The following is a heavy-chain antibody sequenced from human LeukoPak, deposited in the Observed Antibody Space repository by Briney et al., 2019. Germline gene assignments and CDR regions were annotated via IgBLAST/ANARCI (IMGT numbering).Heavy chain of an antibody. V-gene: IGHV4-59*12. Sequence: SETLSLTCTVSGGSISSYYWSWIRQPPGKGLEWIGYIYYSGSTNYNPSLKSRVTISVDTSKNQFSLKLSSVAAADTAVYYCARDRVDTAMVDYWGQGTLVTVSS. D-gene: IGHD5-18*01. CDR3: ARDRVDTAMVDY. CDR2: IYYSGST. J-gene: IGHJ4*02. CDR1: GGSISSYY.